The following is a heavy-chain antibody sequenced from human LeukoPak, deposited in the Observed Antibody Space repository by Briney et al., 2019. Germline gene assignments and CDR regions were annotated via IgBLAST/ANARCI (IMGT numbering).Heavy chain of an antibody. J-gene: IGHJ3*02. CDR1: GGSISSDY. Sequence: SETLSLTCSVSGGSISSDYWSWIRQPPGKGLEWIGYIYYSGSTSYNPSLKSRVTISVDTSNYQFSLKLSSVTAADTAVYYCARHHPTVVTQYEAFDIWGQGTMVTV. D-gene: IGHD4-23*01. CDR3: ARHHPTVVTQYEAFDI. V-gene: IGHV4-59*08. CDR2: IYYSGST.